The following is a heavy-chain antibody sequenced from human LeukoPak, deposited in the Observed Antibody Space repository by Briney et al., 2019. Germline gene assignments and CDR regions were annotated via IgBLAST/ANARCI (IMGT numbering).Heavy chain of an antibody. D-gene: IGHD5-18*01. CDR2: ISGSGGST. Sequence: PGGSLRLSCAASGFTFSSYAMSWVRQAPGKGLEWVSAISGSGGSTYYADSVKGRFTISRDNSKNTLYLQMNSLRAEDTAMYYCARDQIYTYGTTAPLDYWGQGTLVTVSS. J-gene: IGHJ4*02. V-gene: IGHV3-23*01. CDR1: GFTFSSYA. CDR3: ARDQIYTYGTTAPLDY.